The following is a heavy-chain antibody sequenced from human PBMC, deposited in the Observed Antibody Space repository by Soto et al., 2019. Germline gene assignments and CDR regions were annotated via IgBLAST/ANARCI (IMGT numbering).Heavy chain of an antibody. CDR3: ARDRYHGSGSYYNGFDP. D-gene: IGHD3-10*01. V-gene: IGHV1-69*01. CDR1: GGTFSSYA. J-gene: IGHJ5*02. CDR2: IIPIFGTA. Sequence: QVQLVQSGAEVKKPGSSAKVSCKASGGTFSSYAISWVRQAPGQGLEWMGGIIPIFGTANYAQKFQGRVTITADESTSTAYMELSSLRSEDTAVYYCARDRYHGSGSYYNGFDPWGQGTLVTVS.